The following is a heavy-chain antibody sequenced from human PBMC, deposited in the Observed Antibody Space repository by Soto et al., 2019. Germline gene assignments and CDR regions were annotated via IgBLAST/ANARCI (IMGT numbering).Heavy chain of an antibody. J-gene: IGHJ4*02. Sequence: PGGSLRLSCTTSGFSFASFAMTWVRQAPGKGLEWVATISGSDGKTYYADSVKGRFSISRDTSRNTLYLQTNSLRADDTAIYYCAKWSYLDYWGQGTRVT. D-gene: IGHD3-3*01. CDR1: GFSFASFA. CDR3: AKWSYLDY. CDR2: ISGSDGKT. V-gene: IGHV3-23*01.